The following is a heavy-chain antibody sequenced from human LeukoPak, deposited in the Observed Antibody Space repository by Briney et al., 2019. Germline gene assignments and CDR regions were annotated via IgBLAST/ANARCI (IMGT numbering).Heavy chain of an antibody. CDR2: IIQIFGTT. CDR1: GGTFSNYA. D-gene: IGHD2-2*01. Sequence: SVKVSCKASGGTFSNYAISWVRQAPGQGLEWMGGIIQIFGTTKYAQKFQGRVTLTTDESTSTAYMELSGLTSEDTAVYYCARVRVPAAYFYHMDVWGEGTTVTVFS. V-gene: IGHV1-69*05. J-gene: IGHJ6*03. CDR3: ARVRVPAAYFYHMDV.